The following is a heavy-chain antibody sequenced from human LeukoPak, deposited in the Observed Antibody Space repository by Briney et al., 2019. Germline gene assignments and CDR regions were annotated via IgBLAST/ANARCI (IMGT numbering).Heavy chain of an antibody. CDR2: IHYSGST. CDR3: AGARRDDYRPYYFDY. D-gene: IGHD4-11*01. V-gene: IGHV4-59*01. Sequence: SETLSLTCTVSGGSISSYYWSWIRQPPGKGLEWILYIHYSGSTTYNPSLKSRVTISVDTSKNQFSLKLSSVTAADTAVYYCAGARRDDYRPYYFDYWGQGTLVTVSS. J-gene: IGHJ4*02. CDR1: GGSISSYY.